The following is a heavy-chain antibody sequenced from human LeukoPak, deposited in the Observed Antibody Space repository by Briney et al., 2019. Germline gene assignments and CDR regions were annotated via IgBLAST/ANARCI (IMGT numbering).Heavy chain of an antibody. J-gene: IGHJ4*02. Sequence: GGSLRLPCAASGFTFSGSAIHWVRQASGKGLEWVGRIRSKANNYATAYAESVKGRFTISRDDSKNTAYLQMNSLKAEDTAVYYCTTIDEVNRKLDYWGQGTLVTVSS. CDR1: GFTFSGSA. CDR2: IRSKANNYAT. D-gene: IGHD1-14*01. V-gene: IGHV3-73*01. CDR3: TTIDEVNRKLDY.